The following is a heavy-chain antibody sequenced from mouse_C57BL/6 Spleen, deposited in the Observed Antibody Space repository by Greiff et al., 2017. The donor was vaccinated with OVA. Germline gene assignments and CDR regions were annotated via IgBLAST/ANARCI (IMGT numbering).Heavy chain of an antibody. V-gene: IGHV1-55*01. D-gene: IGHD1-1*01. CDR2: IYPGSGSN. Sequence: VKLQESGAELVKPGASVKLSCKASGYTFTSYWITWVQQRPGQGLEWIGDIYPGSGSNNYNEKFKSKATLTVDTSSSTAYMQLSSLTSEDSAVDYCAGGCYGSSYWYFDVWGTGTTVTVSS. CDR3: AGGCYGSSYWYFDV. CDR1: GYTFTSYW. J-gene: IGHJ1*03.